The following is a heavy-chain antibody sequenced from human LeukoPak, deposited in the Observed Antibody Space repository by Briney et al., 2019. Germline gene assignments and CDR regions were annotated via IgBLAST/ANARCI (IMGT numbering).Heavy chain of an antibody. CDR2: IYYSGST. V-gene: IGHV4-59*01. CDR3: ARVRGSSWHDYYYYYGMDV. CDR1: GGSISSYY. Sequence: SETLSLTCTVSGGSISSYYWSWIRQPPGKGLGWIGYIYYSGSTNYNPSLKSRVTISVDTSKNQFSLKLSSVTAADTAAYYCARVRGSSWHDYYYYYGMDVWGQGTTVTVSS. J-gene: IGHJ6*02. D-gene: IGHD6-13*01.